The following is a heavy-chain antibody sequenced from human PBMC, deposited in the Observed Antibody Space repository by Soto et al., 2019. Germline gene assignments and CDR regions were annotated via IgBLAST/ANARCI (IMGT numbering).Heavy chain of an antibody. V-gene: IGHV5-51*01. J-gene: IGHJ4*02. CDR2: TYPGDSET. D-gene: IGHD6-13*01. CDR3: ARSPRSSPYFDY. Sequence: GESLKISCQCSGYTFSNFWIAWVRQLPGKGLEYMGITYPGDSETRYSPSLHGKVTISADRSIGTAYLQWSSLEASDSAFYFCARSPRSSPYFDYWGQGALVTVSS. CDR1: GYTFSNFW.